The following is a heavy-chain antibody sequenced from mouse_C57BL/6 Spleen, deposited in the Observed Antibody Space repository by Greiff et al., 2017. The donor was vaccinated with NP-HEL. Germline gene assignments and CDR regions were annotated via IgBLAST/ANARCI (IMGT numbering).Heavy chain of an antibody. CDR3: TKKAYGNYVDY. Sequence: QVQLQQSGAELVRPGASVTLSCKASGYTFTDYEMHWVKQTPVHGLEWIGAIDPETGGTAYNQKFKGKAILTADKSSSTAYMELRSLTSEDSAVYYWTKKAYGNYVDYWGQGTTLTVSS. CDR1: GYTFTDYE. J-gene: IGHJ2*01. D-gene: IGHD2-1*01. V-gene: IGHV1-15*01. CDR2: IDPETGGT.